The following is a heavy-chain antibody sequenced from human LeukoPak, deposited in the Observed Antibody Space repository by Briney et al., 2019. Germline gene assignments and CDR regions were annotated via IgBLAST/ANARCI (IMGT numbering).Heavy chain of an antibody. V-gene: IGHV3-74*01. CDR3: ARDKENYDFWSGYNRAFDP. CDR2: INSDGSST. J-gene: IGHJ5*02. CDR1: GFTFSSYW. Sequence: PGGSLRLSCAASGFTFSSYWMHWVRQAPGKGLVWVSRINSDGSSTSYADSVKGRFTISRDNAKSTLYLQMNSLRAEDTAVYYCARDKENYDFWSGYNRAFDPWGQGTLVTVSS. D-gene: IGHD3-3*01.